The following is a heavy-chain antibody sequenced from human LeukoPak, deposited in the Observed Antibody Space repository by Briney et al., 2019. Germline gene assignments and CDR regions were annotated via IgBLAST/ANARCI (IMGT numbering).Heavy chain of an antibody. V-gene: IGHV1-8*03. Sequence: ASVKVSCKASGYTFTSYDINWVRQATGQGLEWMGWMNPNSGNTGYAQKFQGRVTITRNTSISTAYMEPSSLRSEDTAVYYCARSLVYSGSYGYYYYYMDVWGKGTTVTVSS. CDR1: GYTFTSYD. CDR3: ARSLVYSGSYGYYYYYMDV. J-gene: IGHJ6*03. D-gene: IGHD1-26*01. CDR2: MNPNSGNT.